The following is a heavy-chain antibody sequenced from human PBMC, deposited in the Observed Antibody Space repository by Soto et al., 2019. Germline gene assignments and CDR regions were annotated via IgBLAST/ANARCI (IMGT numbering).Heavy chain of an antibody. CDR2: ISAYNGNT. V-gene: IGHV1-18*01. J-gene: IGHJ6*03. CDR1: GYSFTNYG. CDR3: ARDRGVAPPVAGNTHYYYYMDV. D-gene: IGHD6-19*01. Sequence: QAQLVQSGVEVKKPGASVKVSCKASGYSFTNYGITWVRQAPGQGFEWMGWISAYNGNTNYAQKFQGRVTMTTDASTSTAYLELRSLRSDDTAVYYCARDRGVAPPVAGNTHYYYYMDVWGKGTTVTMSS.